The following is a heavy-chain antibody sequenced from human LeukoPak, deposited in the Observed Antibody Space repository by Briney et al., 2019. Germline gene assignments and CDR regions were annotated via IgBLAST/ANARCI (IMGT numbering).Heavy chain of an antibody. Sequence: SETLSLTCTVSGGSISSSVYYWGWIRQPPGKGLEWIVSVYYTGSTYFNPSLTRRLTISADTSKNQLSLKLRSVTAADTAVYYCARHLSSNWYLGYFDFWGQGTLVTVSS. J-gene: IGHJ4*02. CDR3: ARHLSSNWYLGYFDF. D-gene: IGHD6-13*01. V-gene: IGHV4-39*01. CDR1: GGSISSSVYY. CDR2: VYYTGST.